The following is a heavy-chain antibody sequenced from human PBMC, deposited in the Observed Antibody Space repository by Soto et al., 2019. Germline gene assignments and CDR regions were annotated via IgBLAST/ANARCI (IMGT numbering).Heavy chain of an antibody. Sequence: EVQLLESGGGLVQSGGSLRLSCTASGFSFSSYVMSWVRQAPGKGLEWVSEISADDGSTYYADSVKGRFTISRDNSKNTVDLQMNSLRADDTAVYYCANAGYSFFFDYWGQGTLVTVSS. J-gene: IGHJ4*02. CDR3: ANAGYSFFFDY. CDR2: ISADDGST. D-gene: IGHD5-18*01. CDR1: GFSFSSYV. V-gene: IGHV3-23*01.